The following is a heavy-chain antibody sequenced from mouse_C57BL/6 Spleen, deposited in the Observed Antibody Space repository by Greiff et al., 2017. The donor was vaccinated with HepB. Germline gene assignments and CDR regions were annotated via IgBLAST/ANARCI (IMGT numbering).Heavy chain of an antibody. J-gene: IGHJ2*01. Sequence: QVQLQQPGAELVRPGSSVKLSCKASGYTFTSYWMDWVKQRPGQGLEWIGNIYPSDSETHYNQKFKDKATLTVDKSSSTAYMQLSSLTSEDSAVYYCAREGAQATLDYWGQGTTLTVSS. CDR1: GYTFTSYW. CDR2: IYPSDSET. V-gene: IGHV1-61*01. CDR3: AREGAQATLDY. D-gene: IGHD3-2*02.